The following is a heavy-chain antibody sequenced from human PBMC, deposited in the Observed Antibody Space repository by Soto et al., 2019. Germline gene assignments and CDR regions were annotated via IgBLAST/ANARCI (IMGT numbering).Heavy chain of an antibody. J-gene: IGHJ6*02. CDR1: GFTFSTYG. V-gene: IGHV3-33*01. Sequence: PGGSLRLSCAASGFTFSTYGMHWVRQAPGKGLEWVAVIWYDGSNKYYVDSVKGRFSISRDNSKNTLYLQMKSLRAEDTAVYYCATLSINGDMDVWGQGATVTVSS. CDR3: ATLSINGDMDV. D-gene: IGHD3-3*02. CDR2: IWYDGSNK.